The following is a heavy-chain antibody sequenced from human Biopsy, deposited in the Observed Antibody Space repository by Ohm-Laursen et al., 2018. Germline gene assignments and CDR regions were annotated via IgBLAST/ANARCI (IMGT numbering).Heavy chain of an antibody. CDR1: GKTFSDYQ. J-gene: IGHJ4*02. CDR2: INQAETT. Sequence: SQTLSLTCAVFGKTFSDYQWSWIRQPPGKGLEWIGQINQAETTNYNPSLKSRVSISADASKYEFSLRLTSVTAADTAVYLCGNEVHGRDYWGQGAQVTVSS. D-gene: IGHD2-15*01. CDR3: GNEVHGRDY. V-gene: IGHV4-34*08.